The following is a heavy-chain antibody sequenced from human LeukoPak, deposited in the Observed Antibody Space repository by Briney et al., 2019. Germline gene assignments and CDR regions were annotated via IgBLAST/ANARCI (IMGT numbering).Heavy chain of an antibody. CDR2: MKPNSGNT. Sequence: ASVKVSCRASGYTFTNYDINWVRQATGQGLEWMGWMKPNSGNTGYAQKFQGRVTMTRNTSISTAYMELSSQRSEDTAVYYCARGGASSSGFDYWGQGTLVTVSS. CDR3: ARGGASSSGFDY. J-gene: IGHJ4*02. V-gene: IGHV1-8*01. D-gene: IGHD6-6*01. CDR1: GYTFTNYD.